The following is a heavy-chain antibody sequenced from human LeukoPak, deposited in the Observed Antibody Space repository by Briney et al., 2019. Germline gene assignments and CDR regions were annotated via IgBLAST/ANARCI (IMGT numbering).Heavy chain of an antibody. Sequence: GGSLRLSCAASGFTLSDYWMHWVRQAPGKGLAWVSLLKSDGRNTAYADSVKGRFTISRDNAKNTLHLQMNSLRAEDTGVYYCARDSMAAPGDVDCWGQGTLVTVSA. D-gene: IGHD6-13*01. CDR2: LKSDGRNT. V-gene: IGHV3-74*01. CDR1: GFTLSDYW. J-gene: IGHJ4*02. CDR3: ARDSMAAPGDVDC.